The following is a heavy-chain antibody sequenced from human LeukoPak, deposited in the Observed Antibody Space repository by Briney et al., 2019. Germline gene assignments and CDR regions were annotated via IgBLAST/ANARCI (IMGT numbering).Heavy chain of an antibody. V-gene: IGHV3-21*01. CDR1: GFTFSSYS. D-gene: IGHD6-19*01. J-gene: IGHJ4*02. Sequence: GGSLRLSCAAFGFTFSSYSMNWVRQAPGKGLEWVSSISSSGSYIYYADSVKGRFTISRDNAKNSLYLQMNSLRAEDTAVYYCARDKAVAGTLDYWGQGTLVTVSS. CDR2: ISSSGSYI. CDR3: ARDKAVAGTLDY.